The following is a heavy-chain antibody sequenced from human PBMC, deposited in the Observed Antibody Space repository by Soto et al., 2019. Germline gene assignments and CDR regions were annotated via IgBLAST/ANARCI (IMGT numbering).Heavy chain of an antibody. CDR2: INHSGST. V-gene: IGHV4-34*01. Sequence: SETLSLTCAVYGGSFSGYYWSWIRQPPGKGLEWIGEINHSGSTNYNPSLKSRVTISVDTSKNQFSLKLSSVTAADTAVYYCARGRSPYSGSYYAGLGFGYWGQGTLVTVSS. CDR3: ARGRSPYSGSYYAGLGFGY. CDR1: GGSFSGYY. D-gene: IGHD1-26*01. J-gene: IGHJ4*02.